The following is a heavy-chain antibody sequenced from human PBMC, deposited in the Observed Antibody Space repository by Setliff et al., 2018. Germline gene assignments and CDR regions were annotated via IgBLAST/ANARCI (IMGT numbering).Heavy chain of an antibody. D-gene: IGHD5-12*01. J-gene: IGHJ4*02. CDR3: ARGYSGYDYLKPFDY. Sequence: SETLSLTCAVSGYSISSGYYWGWIRQPPGKGLEWIGSIYHSGSTYYNPSLKSRVTISVDTSKNQFSLKLSSVTAADTAVYYCARGYSGYDYLKPFDYWGQGTLVT. CDR1: GYSISSGYY. CDR2: IYHSGST. V-gene: IGHV4-38-2*01.